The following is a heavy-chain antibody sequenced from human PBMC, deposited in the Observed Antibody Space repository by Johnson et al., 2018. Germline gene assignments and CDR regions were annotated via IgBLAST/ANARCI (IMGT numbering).Heavy chain of an antibody. CDR3: GRGSGSNYGLFDY. V-gene: IGHV3-30*03. Sequence: VQLVESGGGVVQPGRSLRLFCVVSGFTFSRYGMNWVRQAPGKGLEWVAVISYDGSNKYYADSVKGRFTISRDNSKNTLYLQMISLRAEDTAVYYCGRGSGSNYGLFDYWGQGTLVTVSS. J-gene: IGHJ4*02. CDR2: ISYDGSNK. D-gene: IGHD5-18*01. CDR1: GFTFSRYG.